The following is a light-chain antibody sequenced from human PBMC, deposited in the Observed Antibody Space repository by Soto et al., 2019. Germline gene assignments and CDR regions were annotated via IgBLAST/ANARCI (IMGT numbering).Light chain of an antibody. CDR2: DAS. CDR3: QQRTNRLT. V-gene: IGKV3-11*01. CDR1: QSVSSY. Sequence: EIVLTQSPATLSLTPGERATLSCRASQSVSSYLAWYQQKPGQAPRLLIYDASNRATGIPARFSGSGSGTDFTLTISSLEPEDFAVYYCQQRTNRLTFGGGTKVDI. J-gene: IGKJ4*01.